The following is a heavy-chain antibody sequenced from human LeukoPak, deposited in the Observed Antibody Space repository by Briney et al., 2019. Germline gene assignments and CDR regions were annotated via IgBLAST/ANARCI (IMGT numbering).Heavy chain of an antibody. J-gene: IGHJ4*02. Sequence: GGSLRLSCAASRFTFSSYAMSWVRQAPGKGLEWVSAISGSGGTTYNADSVKGRFTISRDNSKNTLYLQLNSLRAEDTAVYYCAKGAGNFDWSYHDYWGQGTLVTVSS. CDR1: RFTFSSYA. CDR2: ISGSGGTT. D-gene: IGHD3-9*01. CDR3: AKGAGNFDWSYHDY. V-gene: IGHV3-23*01.